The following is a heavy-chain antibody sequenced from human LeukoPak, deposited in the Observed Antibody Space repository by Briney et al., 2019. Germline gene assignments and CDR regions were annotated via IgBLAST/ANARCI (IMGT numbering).Heavy chain of an antibody. V-gene: IGHV1-46*01. CDR1: GFTFTSYY. J-gene: IGHJ1*01. CDR2: INPSGGST. D-gene: IGHD3-22*01. Sequence: GGSLRLSCAASGFTFTSYYMHWVRQAPGQGLEWMGIINPSGGSTSYAQKFQGRVTMTRDTSTSTVYMELSSLRSEDTAVYYCARGWYYDSSGYPTSGYFQHWGQGTLVTVSS. CDR3: ARGWYYDSSGYPTSGYFQH.